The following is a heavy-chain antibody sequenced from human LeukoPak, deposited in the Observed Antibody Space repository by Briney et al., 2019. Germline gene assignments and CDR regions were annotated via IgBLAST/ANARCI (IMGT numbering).Heavy chain of an antibody. D-gene: IGHD2-15*01. V-gene: IGHV1-18*01. CDR2: ISCYNGAT. Sequence: ASVKVSCKASGYTFNSYYVAWVRQAPGQGLEWMGWISCYNGATNYARKLRDRITMTTDTSTTTVYMESRSLRFDDTAIYYCARVICSGDTCYPPSAVDIWGQGTMVTVSS. CDR1: GYTFNSYY. CDR3: ARVICSGDTCYPPSAVDI. J-gene: IGHJ3*02.